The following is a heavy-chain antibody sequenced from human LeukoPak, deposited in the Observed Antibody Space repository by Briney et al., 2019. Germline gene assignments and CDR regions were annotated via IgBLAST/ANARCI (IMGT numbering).Heavy chain of an antibody. D-gene: IGHD3-22*01. J-gene: IGHJ4*02. CDR2: IYSGGST. V-gene: IGHV3-53*01. CDR1: GFTVSSNY. CDR3: ARDPSYDSSGYYYPPSGY. Sequence: GGSLRLSCAASGFTVSSNYMSWVRQAPGKGLEWVSVIYSGGSTYYADSAKGRFTISRDNSKNTLYLQMNSLRAEDTAVYYCARDPSYDSSGYYYPPSGYWGQGALVTVSS.